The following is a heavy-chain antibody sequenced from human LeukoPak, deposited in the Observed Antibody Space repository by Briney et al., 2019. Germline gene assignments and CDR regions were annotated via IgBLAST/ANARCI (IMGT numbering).Heavy chain of an antibody. D-gene: IGHD5-18*01. CDR2: IYYSGST. V-gene: IGHV4-31*03. J-gene: IGHJ3*02. CDR1: GGSISSGGYY. CDR3: ARDSPHSYGYDDAFDI. Sequence: SETLSLTCTVSGGSISSGGYYWSWIRQHPGKGLEWIGYIYYSGSTYYNPSLKSRVTISVDTSKNQFSLKLSSVTAADTAVYCCARDSPHSYGYDDAFDIWGQGTMVTVSS.